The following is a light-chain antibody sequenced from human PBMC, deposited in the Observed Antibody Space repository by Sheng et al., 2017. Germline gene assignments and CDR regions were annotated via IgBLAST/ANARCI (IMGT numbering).Light chain of an antibody. CDR3: QQSKSVSLT. Sequence: TVLTQSPATLSLSPGERATLSCRASQSVSTSLAWYQHKPGQAPRLLIYDASNRATGVPARFSGSGSGTDFILTISGLQPEDFATYYCQQSKSVSLTFGGGTNGGGQT. J-gene: IGKJ4*01. CDR1: QSVSTS. V-gene: IGKV3-11*01. CDR2: DAS.